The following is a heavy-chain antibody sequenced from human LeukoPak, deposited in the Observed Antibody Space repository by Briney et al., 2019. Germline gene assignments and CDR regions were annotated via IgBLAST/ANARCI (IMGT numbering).Heavy chain of an antibody. CDR3: AILGGYSTSRSL. CDR1: GGSIITYY. Sequence: SETLSLTCTDPGGSIITYYWKCIRQPPRKGREWIAYIYYSGITNYNPSLKSRVTISAATTMNQFSLNLSSATAADTTGHYSAILGGYSTSRSLWGQGTLVTVSS. V-gene: IGHV4-59*01. D-gene: IGHD6-13*01. CDR2: IYYSGIT. J-gene: IGHJ4*02.